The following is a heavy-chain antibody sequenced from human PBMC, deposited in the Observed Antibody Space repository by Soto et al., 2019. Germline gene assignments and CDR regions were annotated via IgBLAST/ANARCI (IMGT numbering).Heavy chain of an antibody. D-gene: IGHD6-13*01. Sequence: SETLSLTCTVSGGSISSYYWSWIRQPPGKGLEWIGYIYYSGSTNYNPSLKSRVTISVDTSKNQFSLKLSSVTAADTAVYYCARGLRYSSSWYTAGLGFDPWGQGTLVTVSS. J-gene: IGHJ5*02. CDR1: GGSISSYY. V-gene: IGHV4-59*01. CDR2: IYYSGST. CDR3: ARGLRYSSSWYTAGLGFDP.